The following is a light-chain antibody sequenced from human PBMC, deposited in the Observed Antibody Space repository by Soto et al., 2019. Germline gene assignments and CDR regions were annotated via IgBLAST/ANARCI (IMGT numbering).Light chain of an antibody. CDR3: SSFRSSSTPVV. J-gene: IGLJ2*01. V-gene: IGLV2-14*01. CDR1: SSDVGGYDY. CDR2: EVS. Sequence: QSALTQPASVSGSPGQSITISCTGTSSDVGGYDYVSWYQQHPGKAPKLMIYEVSYRSSGVSHRFSGSKSGNTASLTISGLQAEDEADYYCSSFRSSSTPVVFGGGTKLTVL.